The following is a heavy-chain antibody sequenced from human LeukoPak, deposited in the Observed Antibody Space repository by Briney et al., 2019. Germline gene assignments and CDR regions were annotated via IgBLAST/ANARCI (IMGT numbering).Heavy chain of an antibody. Sequence: SETLSLTCTVSGXSMTNYYWSWIPQPPGKGLEWIAFVFYSGTTNYNPSLTSRVTISVDTSKNQFSLTLSSVTAADTAVYYCARHPIRSAFDIWGQGTMVTVSS. V-gene: IGHV4-59*08. CDR2: VFYSGTT. D-gene: IGHD3-9*01. CDR1: GXSMTNYY. CDR3: ARHPIRSAFDI. J-gene: IGHJ3*02.